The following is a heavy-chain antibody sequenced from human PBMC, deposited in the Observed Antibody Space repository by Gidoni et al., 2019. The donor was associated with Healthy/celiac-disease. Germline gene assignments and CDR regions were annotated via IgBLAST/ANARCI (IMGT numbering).Heavy chain of an antibody. CDR3: ASTVISDGGFDY. Sequence: EVQLVESGGGLVKPGGSLILSGAASGLTFSSYSMNWVRQAPGKGLEWVSSISSSSSYIYYADSVKGRFTISRDNAKNSLYLQMNSLRAEDTAVYYCASTVISDGGFDYWGQGTLVTVSS. V-gene: IGHV3-21*01. CDR1: GLTFSSYS. J-gene: IGHJ4*02. D-gene: IGHD4-17*01. CDR2: ISSSSSYI.